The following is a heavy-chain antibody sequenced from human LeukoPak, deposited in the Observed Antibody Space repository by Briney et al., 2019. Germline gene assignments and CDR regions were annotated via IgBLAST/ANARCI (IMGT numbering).Heavy chain of an antibody. V-gene: IGHV4-4*07. J-gene: IGHJ4*02. CDR3: ARIPSGSYNRYDY. CDR1: GGSISSYD. CDR2: IYTSGST. Sequence: SETLSLTCTVSGGSISSYDWGWIRQPAGKGLEWIGRIYTSGSTNYNPSLKSRVTMSVDTSKNQFSLYLSSVTAADTAVYYCARIPSGSYNRYDYWGQGTLVTVSS. D-gene: IGHD1-26*01.